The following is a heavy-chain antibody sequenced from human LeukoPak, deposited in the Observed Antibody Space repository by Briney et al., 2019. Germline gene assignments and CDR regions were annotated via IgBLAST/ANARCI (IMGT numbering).Heavy chain of an antibody. J-gene: IGHJ4*02. CDR2: INGYTGNT. CDR1: GYTFTNYG. CDR3: ARAVVGYGDYGMFDY. Sequence: ASVKVSCKASGYTFTNYGISWVRQAPGQGLEWMGWINGYTGNTNYAQKFQGRVTMTTDTSTNTAYMELRSLRSDDTAVYYCARAVVGYGDYGMFDYWGQGTLVTVSS. V-gene: IGHV1-18*01. D-gene: IGHD4-17*01.